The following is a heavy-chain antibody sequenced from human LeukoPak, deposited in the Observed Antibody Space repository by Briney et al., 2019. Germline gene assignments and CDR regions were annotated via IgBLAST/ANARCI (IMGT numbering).Heavy chain of an antibody. D-gene: IGHD3-9*01. CDR3: ARQGILTGSSYYFDY. V-gene: IGHV1-69*05. J-gene: IGHJ4*02. Sequence: GASVKVSCTASGGTFSSYAISWVRQAPGQGLEWMGGIIPIFGTANYAQKFQGRVTITTDESTSTAYMELSSLRSEDTAVYYCARQGILTGSSYYFDYWGQGTLVTVSS. CDR1: GGTFSSYA. CDR2: IIPIFGTA.